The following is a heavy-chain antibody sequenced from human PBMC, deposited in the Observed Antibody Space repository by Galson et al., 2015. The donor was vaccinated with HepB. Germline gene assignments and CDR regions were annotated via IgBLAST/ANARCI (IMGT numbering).Heavy chain of an antibody. CDR3: ARGGQYPGRYDAFDI. CDR1: GFTFSSYS. J-gene: IGHJ3*02. CDR2: ISTSTSYI. Sequence: SLRLSCAASGFTFSSYSMNWVRQAPGKGLEWVSSISTSTSYIYYADSVKSRFTISRDNAKNSLYLQMNSLRAEDTALYYCARGGQYPGRYDAFDIWGQGTMLTVSS. D-gene: IGHD2-2*01. V-gene: IGHV3-21*01.